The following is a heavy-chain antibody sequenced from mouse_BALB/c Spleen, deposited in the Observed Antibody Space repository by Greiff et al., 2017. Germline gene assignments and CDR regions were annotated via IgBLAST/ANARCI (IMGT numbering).Heavy chain of an antibody. Sequence: EVKVVESGGGLVKPGGSLKLSCAASGFTFSDYYMYWVRQTPEKRLEWVATISDGGSYTYYPDSVKGRFTISRDNAKNNLYLQMSSLKSEDTAMYYCARDHRGAMDYGGQGTSVTVSS. CDR2: ISDGGSYT. J-gene: IGHJ4*01. V-gene: IGHV5-4*02. CDR3: ARDHRGAMDY. CDR1: GFTFSDYY.